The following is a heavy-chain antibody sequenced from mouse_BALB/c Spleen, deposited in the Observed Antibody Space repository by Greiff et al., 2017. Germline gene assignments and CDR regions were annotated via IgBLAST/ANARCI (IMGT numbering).Heavy chain of an antibody. V-gene: IGHV1-18*01. D-gene: IGHD1-1*01. J-gene: IGHJ2*01. CDR1: GYTFTEYT. CDR3: ASARVYYYGSAWFYFDY. Sequence: DVKLVESGPELVKPGASVKISCKTSGYTFTEYTMHWVKQSHGKSLEWIGGINPNNGGTSYNQKFKGKATLTVDKSSSTAYMELRSLTSEDSAVYYCASARVYYYGSAWFYFDYWGQGTTLTVSS. CDR2: INPNNGGT.